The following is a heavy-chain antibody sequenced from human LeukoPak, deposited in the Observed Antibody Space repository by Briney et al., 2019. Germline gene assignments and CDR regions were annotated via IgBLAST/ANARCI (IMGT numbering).Heavy chain of an antibody. Sequence: PSETLSLTCAVYGGSFSGYYWSWIRKPPGKGLEWIGEINHSGSTNYNPSLKSRVTISVDTSKNQFSLKLSSVTAADTAVYYCARGRRPRGAFDIWGQGTMVTVSS. V-gene: IGHV4-34*01. J-gene: IGHJ3*02. CDR3: ARGRRPRGAFDI. CDR1: GGSFSGYY. CDR2: INHSGST.